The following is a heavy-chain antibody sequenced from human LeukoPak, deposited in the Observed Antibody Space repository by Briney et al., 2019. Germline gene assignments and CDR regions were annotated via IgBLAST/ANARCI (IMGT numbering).Heavy chain of an antibody. V-gene: IGHV3-23*01. J-gene: IGHJ4*02. CDR3: AKDGGLWVSAHWGDS. Sequence: GGSLRLSCTASGFTFSSYTMSWVRQAPGKGLKWVSTITTGGPNTYYADSVKGRFTVSRDDSKNTLYLQMSSLRAEDTAVYYCAKDGGLWVSAHWGDSWGRGTLVTVSS. D-gene: IGHD7-27*01. CDR1: GFTFSSYT. CDR2: ITTGGPNT.